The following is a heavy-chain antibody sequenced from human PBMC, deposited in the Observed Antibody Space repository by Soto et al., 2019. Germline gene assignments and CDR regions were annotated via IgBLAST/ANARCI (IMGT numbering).Heavy chain of an antibody. CDR3: AGHLWNNWLDP. Sequence: SETLSLTCTVSGGSISSYYWSWIRQPPGKGLEWIGYIYYSGSTNYNPSLKSRVTISVDTSKNQFSLKLSSLTAADTAVYYCAGHLWNNWLDPWGQGTLVTVSS. CDR2: IYYSGST. J-gene: IGHJ5*02. CDR1: GGSISSYY. V-gene: IGHV4-59*08. D-gene: IGHD2-21*01.